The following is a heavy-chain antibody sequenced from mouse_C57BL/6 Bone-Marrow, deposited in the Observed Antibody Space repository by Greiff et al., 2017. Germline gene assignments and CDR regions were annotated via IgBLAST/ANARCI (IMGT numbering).Heavy chain of an antibody. Sequence: DVHLVESGPVLVKPGASVKMSCKASGYTFTDYYMNWVKQSHGKSLEWIGVINPYNGGTSYNQKFKGKATLTVDTSSSTAYMELNSLTSEDSAVYYCARPSSGYWGQGTTLTVSS. D-gene: IGHD3-2*02. J-gene: IGHJ2*01. CDR1: GYTFTDYY. CDR2: INPYNGGT. V-gene: IGHV1-19*01. CDR3: ARPSSGY.